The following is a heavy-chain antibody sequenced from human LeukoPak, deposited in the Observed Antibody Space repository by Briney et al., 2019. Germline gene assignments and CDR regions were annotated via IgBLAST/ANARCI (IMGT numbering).Heavy chain of an antibody. CDR2: IYPNNSDS. Sequence: GESLKISCKGSGYTFTNYWVGWVRQMPGKGLEWMGTIYPNNSDSRYNPSFRGQVTISVDRSITTAYLLWKSLKASDTGIYYCALSNEDFDSAGYFDYWGQGTLVTVSS. D-gene: IGHD3-22*01. CDR3: ALSNEDFDSAGYFDY. V-gene: IGHV5-51*01. J-gene: IGHJ4*02. CDR1: GYTFTNYW.